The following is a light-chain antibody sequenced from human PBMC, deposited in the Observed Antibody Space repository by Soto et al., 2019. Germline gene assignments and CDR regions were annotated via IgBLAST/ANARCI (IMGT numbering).Light chain of an antibody. V-gene: IGKV3-11*01. CDR1: QSVSVY. J-gene: IGKJ3*01. Sequence: EIVLTQSPATLSLSPGERDTLSCRASQSVSVYLAWYQQKRGQAPRLLIYEASNRATGIPARFSGSGSGTDFTLTISSLEPEDFAVYYCQQRSNGVTFGPGTKVDFK. CDR3: QQRSNGVT. CDR2: EAS.